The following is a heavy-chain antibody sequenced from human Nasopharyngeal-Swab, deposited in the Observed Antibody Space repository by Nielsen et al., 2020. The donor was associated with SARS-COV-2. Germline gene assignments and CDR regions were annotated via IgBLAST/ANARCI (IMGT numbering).Heavy chain of an antibody. CDR2: IWYDGSNK. V-gene: IGHV3-33*08. J-gene: IGHJ3*01. CDR3: ARGSSVHAFDV. Sequence: GESLKISCVASGFSFSTYGMHWVRQSPVKGLEWLTNIWYDGSNKYYADSVKGRFTVSRDNSKNTLFLEMDSLRAEDTAVYYCARGSSVHAFDVWGQGTEVTVSS. CDR1: GFSFSTYG. D-gene: IGHD3-10*01.